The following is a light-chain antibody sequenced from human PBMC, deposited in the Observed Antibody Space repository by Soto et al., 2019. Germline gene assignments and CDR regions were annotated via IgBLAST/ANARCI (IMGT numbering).Light chain of an antibody. CDR1: QSISSY. J-gene: IGKJ5*01. CDR2: AAS. V-gene: IGKV1-39*01. CDR3: QQSYSTLIT. Sequence: DIQMTQSPSSLSAPVGDRVTITCRASQSISSYLNWYQQTPGTAPKLLIYAASSLQSGVPSRFSGSGSGTDFTLTISSLQPEDFATYYCQQSYSTLITFGQGTRLEIK.